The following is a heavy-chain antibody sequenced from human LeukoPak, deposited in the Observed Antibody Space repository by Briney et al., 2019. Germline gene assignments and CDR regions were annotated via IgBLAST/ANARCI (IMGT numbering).Heavy chain of an antibody. V-gene: IGHV4-59*01. CDR1: GGSISSYH. J-gene: IGHJ2*01. D-gene: IGHD6-13*01. Sequence: SETLSLTCTVSGGSISSYHWSWIRQPPGKGLEWIGYIYYSGSTNYNPSLKSRVTFSVDTSKNQFSLKLSSVTAADTAVYYCARGDSSSWHWYFDXXXXGXLVTVXS. CDR2: IYYSGST. CDR3: ARGDSSSWHWYFDX.